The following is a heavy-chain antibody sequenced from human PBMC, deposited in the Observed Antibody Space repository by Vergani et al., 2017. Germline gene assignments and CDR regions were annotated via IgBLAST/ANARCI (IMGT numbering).Heavy chain of an antibody. Sequence: QLQLQESGPGLVKPSETLSLTCTVSGGSISSGSYYWGWVRQPPGKGLEWIGTIYYSGTTHYKPSLKSRVTISVDTSKNQPSLKLSSVTAADTAVYYCWCGSGEDFDYWGQGTLVTVSS. D-gene: IGHD3-10*01. J-gene: IGHJ4*02. CDR2: IYYSGTT. CDR1: GGSISSGSYY. V-gene: IGHV4-39*01. CDR3: WCGSGEDFDY.